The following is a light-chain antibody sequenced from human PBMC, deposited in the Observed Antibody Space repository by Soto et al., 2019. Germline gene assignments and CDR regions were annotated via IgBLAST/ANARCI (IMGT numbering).Light chain of an antibody. CDR2: DAS. CDR1: HDVSRN. J-gene: IGKJ4*01. Sequence: DIQMTQSPSSLSASEGDRVTITCQSSHDVSRNLNWFQQKPGEAPQLLIYDASNLERGVPSRFRGSGSGTDFTLTSSSLQPEDVATYYCQQYNSMLSFGGATEVEIK. V-gene: IGKV1-33*01. CDR3: QQYNSMLS.